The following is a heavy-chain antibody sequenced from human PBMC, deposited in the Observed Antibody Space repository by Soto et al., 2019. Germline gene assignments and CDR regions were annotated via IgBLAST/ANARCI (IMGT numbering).Heavy chain of an antibody. D-gene: IGHD1-20*01. V-gene: IGHV3-48*02. CDR3: ARRGAYKIDY. CDR1: GFTLSSYS. Sequence: EVQLVESGGGLVQPGGSLRLSCAASGFTLSSYSMNWVRQAPGKGLEWVSYISSSSITIYYADSVKVRFTISRDNAKNALELQMNSLRDEDTAVYYCARRGAYKIDYWGQGTLVTVSS. J-gene: IGHJ4*02. CDR2: ISSSSITI.